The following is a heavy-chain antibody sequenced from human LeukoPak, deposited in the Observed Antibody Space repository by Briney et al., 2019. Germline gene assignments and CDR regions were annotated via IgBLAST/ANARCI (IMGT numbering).Heavy chain of an antibody. Sequence: PSETLSLTCTVSGGSISSYYWSWIRQPPGKGLEWIGHIYYSGSTNYNPSLKSRLTISIDTSKNQFSLRLSSVTAEDTAVYYCARAPSGVYWGQGTLVTVSS. CDR1: GGSISSYY. CDR2: IYYSGST. D-gene: IGHD3-16*01. V-gene: IGHV4-59*01. J-gene: IGHJ4*02. CDR3: ARAPSGVY.